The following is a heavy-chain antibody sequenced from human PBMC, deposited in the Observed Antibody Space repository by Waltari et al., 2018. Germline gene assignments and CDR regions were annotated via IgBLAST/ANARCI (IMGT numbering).Heavy chain of an antibody. J-gene: IGHJ4*02. CDR3: ATCGTTSCRVFEY. V-gene: IGHV3-11*01. CDR2: IRHSSDSI. Sequence: QVQLVESGGGLVKPGGSLRLSCAASGFTFNDYYMSWMRQAPGKGLECVSYIRHSSDSIYYADSVKGRFTISRDNAKNSLYLQMNSLTAEDTAIYYCATCGTTSCRVFEYWGQGTLVTVSS. D-gene: IGHD2-2*01. CDR1: GFTFNDYY.